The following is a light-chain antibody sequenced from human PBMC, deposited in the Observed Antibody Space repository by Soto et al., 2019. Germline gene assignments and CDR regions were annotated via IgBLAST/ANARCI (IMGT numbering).Light chain of an antibody. J-gene: IGKJ1*01. CDR2: WAS. CDR1: QSVLYSSNNKNY. Sequence: DIVMAQSPDSLAVSLGERATINCKSSQSVLYSSNNKNYLAWYQQKSGQPPKLLIYWASTRESGVPDRFSGSGSGTDFTLTISSLQAEDVAVYYCQEYYSIRRTFGQGTKVDIK. CDR3: QEYYSIRRT. V-gene: IGKV4-1*01.